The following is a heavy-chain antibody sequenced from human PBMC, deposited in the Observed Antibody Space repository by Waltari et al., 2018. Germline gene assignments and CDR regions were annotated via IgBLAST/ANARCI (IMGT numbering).Heavy chain of an antibody. CDR3: TTAMITFGGLGY. V-gene: IGHV3-23*05. Sequence: EGKLVESGGDLAQPGGSLRLSCVASGFSMAKSELTWVRQAPGKGLEWVAYIDSSGKSTYYGDSVQGRFTISRDNGQNTMFLQMRDLRAEDSGTYFCTTAMITFGGLGYWGQGTPVTVSS. CDR1: GFSMAKSE. J-gene: IGHJ4*02. CDR2: IDSSGKST. D-gene: IGHD3-16*01.